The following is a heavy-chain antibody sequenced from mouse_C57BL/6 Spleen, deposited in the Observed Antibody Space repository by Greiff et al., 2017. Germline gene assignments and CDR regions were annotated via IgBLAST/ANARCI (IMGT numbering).Heavy chain of an antibody. CDR2: ISGGGGNT. CDR1: GFTFTSYT. CDR3: ARQGYGNSFDY. V-gene: IGHV5-9*01. J-gene: IGHJ2*01. D-gene: IGHD2-1*01. Sequence: EVQVLESGGGLVKPGASLKLSCAASGFTFTSYTMSWVRQTPEKRLEWVATISGGGGNTYYPDSVKGRATISRDNAKNTLYLQMSSLRSEDTALYYCARQGYGNSFDYWGQGTTLTVSS.